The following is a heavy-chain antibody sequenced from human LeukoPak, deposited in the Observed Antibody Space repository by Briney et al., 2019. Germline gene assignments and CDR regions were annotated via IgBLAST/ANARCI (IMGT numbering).Heavy chain of an antibody. J-gene: IGHJ4*02. CDR2: ISYDGSNK. Sequence: GSLRLSCAASGITFSSYAMHWVRQAPGKGLEWVAVISYDGSNKYYADSVKGRSTISRDNSKNTLYLQMNSLRAEDTAVYYCARVMGRYCSSTSCYVDYWGQGTLVTVSS. CDR1: GITFSSYA. D-gene: IGHD2-2*01. CDR3: ARVMGRYCSSTSCYVDY. V-gene: IGHV3-30*04.